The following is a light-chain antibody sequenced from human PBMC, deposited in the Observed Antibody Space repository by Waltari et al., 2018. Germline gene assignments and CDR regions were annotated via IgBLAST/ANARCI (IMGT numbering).Light chain of an antibody. CDR1: QSVLYNSNDKYY. J-gene: IGKJ1*01. CDR2: WAS. CDR3: QQYYSRRT. Sequence: DIVMTQSPEFLAVSLGERATINCKSSQSVLYNSNDKYYLAGYQQKTGQPPKLLIYWASTRHSGVPDRFSGRGSGTDCTLTINILQDEDVAVYYCQQYYSRRTFGRGTRVEIK. V-gene: IGKV4-1*01.